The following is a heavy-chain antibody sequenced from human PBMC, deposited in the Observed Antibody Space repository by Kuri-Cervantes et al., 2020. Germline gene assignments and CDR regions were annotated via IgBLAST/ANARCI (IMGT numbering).Heavy chain of an antibody. V-gene: IGHV3-30*07. Sequence: GESLKISCAASGFTFSSYAMHWVRQAPGKGLEWVAVISYDGSNKYYADSVKGRFTISRDNSKNTLYLQMNSLKTEDTAVYYCTREYYYGSGTIDYWGQGTLVTVSS. CDR2: ISYDGSNK. CDR3: TREYYYGSGTIDY. CDR1: GFTFSSYA. D-gene: IGHD3-10*01. J-gene: IGHJ4*02.